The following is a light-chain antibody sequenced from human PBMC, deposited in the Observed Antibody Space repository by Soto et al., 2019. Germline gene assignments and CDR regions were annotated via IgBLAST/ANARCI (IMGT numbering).Light chain of an antibody. V-gene: IGKV1-5*03. CDR3: HQYYSYPWT. CDR2: KAS. CDR1: QSINIL. J-gene: IGKJ1*01. Sequence: DIQMTQSPSTLSASLGDRVTITCRASQSINILLAWYQQKPGKAPNLLIYKASSLANGVPSRFSGSATGTEFALTFSSLQPDDFASYYCHQYYSYPWTFGQGTKVEIK.